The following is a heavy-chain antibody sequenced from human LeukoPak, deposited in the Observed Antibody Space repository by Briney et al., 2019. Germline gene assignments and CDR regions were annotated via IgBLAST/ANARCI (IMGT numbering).Heavy chain of an antibody. D-gene: IGHD4-17*01. V-gene: IGHV3-48*04. CDR1: GFTFSSYS. CDR3: AKDVRATVTTSFDY. Sequence: GGSLRLSCAASGFTFSSYSMNWVRQAPGKGLEWVSYISSGSSTIYYADSVKGRFTISRDNAKNSLYLQMNSLRAEDTAVYYCAKDVRATVTTSFDYWGQGTLVTVSS. CDR2: ISSGSSTI. J-gene: IGHJ4*02.